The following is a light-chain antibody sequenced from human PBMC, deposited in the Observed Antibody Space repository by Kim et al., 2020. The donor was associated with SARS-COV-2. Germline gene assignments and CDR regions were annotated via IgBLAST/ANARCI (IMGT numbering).Light chain of an antibody. V-gene: IGLV2-23*02. CDR3: CSYAGSNTLV. Sequence: QSALTQPASVSGSPGQSITISCTGTNSDVGSYNLVSWYQHHPGEAPKLMIYEVTKRPSGVSNRFSGSNSGNTASLTISGLQAEDEADYYCCSYAGSNTLVFGGGTKLTVL. CDR2: EVT. CDR1: NSDVGSYNL. J-gene: IGLJ3*02.